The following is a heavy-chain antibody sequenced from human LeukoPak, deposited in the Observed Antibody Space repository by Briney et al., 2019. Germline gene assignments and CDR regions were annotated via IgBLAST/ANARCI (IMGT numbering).Heavy chain of an antibody. V-gene: IGHV1-18*01. J-gene: IGHJ3*02. D-gene: IGHD3-22*01. CDR2: VSGYNGKT. CDR1: GGTFSSYG. CDR3: ARDFYESNGNWYDVFDI. Sequence: ASVKVSCKASGGTFSSYGISWVRQAPGQRLEWMGWVSGYNGKTNYAQNFQGRVTMTTDTSTNTAFMELRSLRSDDTALYYCARDFYESNGNWYDVFDIWGQGTMVTVSS.